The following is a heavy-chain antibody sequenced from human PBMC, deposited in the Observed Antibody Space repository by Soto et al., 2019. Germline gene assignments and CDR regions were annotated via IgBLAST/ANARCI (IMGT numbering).Heavy chain of an antibody. CDR3: AGGLYDFWSGYLFAY. CDR2: IYYSGST. CDR1: GGSISSYY. Sequence: TSETLSLTCTVSGGSISSYYWSWIRQPPGKGLEWIGYIYYSGSTNYNPSLKSRVTISVDTSKNQFSLKLSSVTAADTAVYYCAGGLYDFWSGYLFAYWGQGTLVTVSS. V-gene: IGHV4-59*08. J-gene: IGHJ4*02. D-gene: IGHD3-3*01.